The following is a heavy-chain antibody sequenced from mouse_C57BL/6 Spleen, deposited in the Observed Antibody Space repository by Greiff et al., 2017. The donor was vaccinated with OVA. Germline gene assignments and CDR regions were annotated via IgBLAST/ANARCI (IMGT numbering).Heavy chain of an antibody. D-gene: IGHD1-1*01. CDR1: GFTFSNYG. Sequence: DVQLVESGGGLVKPGGSLKLSCAASGFTFSNYGMHWVRQAPEKGLEWVAYISSGSGTIYYADPVKGRFTISGANAQNTLFLQMTSLRSEDTAMYYCARPYGSSFYWYFDVWGTGTTVTVSS. CDR3: ARPYGSSFYWYFDV. J-gene: IGHJ1*03. V-gene: IGHV5-17*01. CDR2: ISSGSGTI.